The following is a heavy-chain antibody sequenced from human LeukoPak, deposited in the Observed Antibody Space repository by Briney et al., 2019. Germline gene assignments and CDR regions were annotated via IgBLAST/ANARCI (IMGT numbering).Heavy chain of an antibody. CDR3: VRDDYGD. Sequence: ASVKVSCKASGYTLTDHYMHWVRQAPGQGLEWMGWINPSSGGTNYAQKFQGRVTVTRDTSISTAYMELSRLRPDDTAVYHCVRDDYGDWGQGTLVTVSS. CDR1: GYTLTDHY. D-gene: IGHD4-17*01. J-gene: IGHJ4*02. V-gene: IGHV1-2*02. CDR2: INPSSGGT.